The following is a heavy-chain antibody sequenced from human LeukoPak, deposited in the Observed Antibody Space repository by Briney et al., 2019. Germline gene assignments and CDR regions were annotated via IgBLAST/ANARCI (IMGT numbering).Heavy chain of an antibody. CDR2: ISYDGSNK. CDR3: AKAFYGSGPYYYGMDV. Sequence: GRSLRLSCAASGFTLSSYGMHWVRQAPGKGLEWVAVISYDGSNKYYADSVKGRFTISRDNSKNTLYLQMNSLRAEDTAVYYCAKAFYGSGPYYYGMDVWGKGNTFTVSS. J-gene: IGHJ6*04. CDR1: GFTLSSYG. V-gene: IGHV3-30*18. D-gene: IGHD3-10*01.